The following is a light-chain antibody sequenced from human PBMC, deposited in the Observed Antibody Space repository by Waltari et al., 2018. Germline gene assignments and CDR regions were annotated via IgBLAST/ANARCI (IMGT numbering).Light chain of an antibody. CDR2: AVS. J-gene: IGLJ3*02. Sequence: QSALTQPASVSGSPGQSITISCTGSSSDVGGYNSVSWYQQHPGKAPKLLIYAVSTRPSGVSNRFSGSKSGNTASLTISGLQVEDEADYYCSSYASSTTWVFGGG. CDR1: SSDVGGYNS. V-gene: IGLV2-14*03. CDR3: SSYASSTTWV.